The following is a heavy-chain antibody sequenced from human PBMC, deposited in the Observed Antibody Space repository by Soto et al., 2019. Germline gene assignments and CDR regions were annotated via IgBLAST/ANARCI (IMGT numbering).Heavy chain of an antibody. D-gene: IGHD2-15*01. J-gene: IGHJ4*02. CDR2: NNPGGIT. CDR3: ARVVLRMAIQSIDS. V-gene: IGHV4-34*01. Sequence: KPSETLSLTCADYGGPRSGYYWTWFRQPQGKGMEWIGENNPGGITNYTPSVKSRLTISLATSQKQVSLELTSVTAADTAVYYCARVVLRMAIQSIDSWAPGSLFTVSS. CDR1: GGPRSGYY.